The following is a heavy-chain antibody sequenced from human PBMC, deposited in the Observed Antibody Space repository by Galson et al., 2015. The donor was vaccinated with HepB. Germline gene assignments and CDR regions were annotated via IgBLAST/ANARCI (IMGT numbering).Heavy chain of an antibody. CDR3: ARELSGDEIAAAGNGLDY. CDR1: GYTFTSYG. D-gene: IGHD6-13*01. CDR2: ISAYNGNT. V-gene: IGHV1-18*01. Sequence: SVKVSCKASGYTFTSYGISWVRQAPGQGLEWMGWISAYNGNTNYAQKLQGRVTMTTDTSTSTAYMELRSLRSDDTAVYYCARELSGDEIAAAGNGLDYWGQGTLVTVSS. J-gene: IGHJ4*02.